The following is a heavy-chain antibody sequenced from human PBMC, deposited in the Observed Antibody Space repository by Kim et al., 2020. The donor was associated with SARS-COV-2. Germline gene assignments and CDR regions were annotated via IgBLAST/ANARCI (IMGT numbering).Heavy chain of an antibody. J-gene: IGHJ4*02. CDR3: AKDSSIWFGAGSMDY. V-gene: IGHV3-30*02. D-gene: IGHD3-10*01. Sequence: SVKGRFTISRDTSNNTLYLQMNSLRAEDTAVYYCAKDSSIWFGAGSMDYWGQGTPVTVSS.